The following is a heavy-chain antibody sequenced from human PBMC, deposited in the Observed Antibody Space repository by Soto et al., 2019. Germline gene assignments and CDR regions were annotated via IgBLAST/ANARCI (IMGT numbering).Heavy chain of an antibody. CDR3: AKDLRRVVVVAATVFDY. D-gene: IGHD2-15*01. Sequence: GSLRLSCAASGFTFSSYAMSWVRQAPGKGLEWVSAISGSGGSTYYADSVKGRFTISRDNSKNTLYLQMNSLRAEDTAVYYCAKDLRRVVVVAATVFDYWGQGTLVTVSS. CDR1: GFTFSSYA. J-gene: IGHJ4*02. CDR2: ISGSGGST. V-gene: IGHV3-23*01.